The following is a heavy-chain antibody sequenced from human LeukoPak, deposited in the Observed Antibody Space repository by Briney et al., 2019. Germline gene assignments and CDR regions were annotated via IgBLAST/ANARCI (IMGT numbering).Heavy chain of an antibody. D-gene: IGHD7-27*01. Sequence: GGSLRLSRAASGFTLSSYWMSWVRQAPGKGLEWVANIKQDGSAKDYVDSVKGRFTISRDNAKNSLYLQMNSLRAEDTAVYYCVRDKLTGASRLDYWGQGTLLTVSS. CDR3: VRDKLTGASRLDY. CDR2: IKQDGSAK. V-gene: IGHV3-7*03. CDR1: GFTLSSYW. J-gene: IGHJ4*02.